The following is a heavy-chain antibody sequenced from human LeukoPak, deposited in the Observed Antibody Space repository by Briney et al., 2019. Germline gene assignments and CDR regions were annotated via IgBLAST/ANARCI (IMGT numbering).Heavy chain of an antibody. CDR3: AREVTGDTRSTTYGMDV. J-gene: IGHJ6*02. CDR1: GGSISDYY. D-gene: IGHD7-27*01. Sequence: SETLSLTCTVSGGSISDYYWNWMRQPPGKGLEWIGYIYYSGSTYYNPSLKSRVSISVDTSKNQFSLKLTSVTAADTAVYYCAREVTGDTRSTTYGMDVWGQGTTVTVSS. V-gene: IGHV4-59*12. CDR2: IYYSGST.